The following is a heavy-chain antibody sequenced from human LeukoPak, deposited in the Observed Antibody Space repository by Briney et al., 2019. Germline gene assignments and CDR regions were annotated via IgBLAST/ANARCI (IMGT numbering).Heavy chain of an antibody. J-gene: IGHJ4*02. Sequence: ASVKVSCKASGYTFTSYGISWVRQAPGQGLEWMGWTSAYNGNTNYAQKLQGRVTMTTDTSTSTAYMELRSLRSDDTAVYYCARAKVYYYDRSGYYDYWGQGTLVTVSS. V-gene: IGHV1-18*01. D-gene: IGHD3-22*01. CDR1: GYTFTSYG. CDR3: ARAKVYYYDRSGYYDY. CDR2: TSAYNGNT.